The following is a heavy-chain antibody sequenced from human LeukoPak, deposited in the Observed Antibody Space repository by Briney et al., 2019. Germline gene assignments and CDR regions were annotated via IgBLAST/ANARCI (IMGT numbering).Heavy chain of an antibody. CDR2: IYSGDIT. Sequence: GGSLRLSCAASGFTVSSNYMSWVRQAPGKGLEWVLVIYSGDITYYADSVKGRFTISRDNSKNTLYLQMNSLRAEDTAVYYCARGATTTVTTDYWGQGTLVTVSS. V-gene: IGHV3-66*01. D-gene: IGHD4-17*01. J-gene: IGHJ4*02. CDR1: GFTVSSNY. CDR3: ARGATTTVTTDY.